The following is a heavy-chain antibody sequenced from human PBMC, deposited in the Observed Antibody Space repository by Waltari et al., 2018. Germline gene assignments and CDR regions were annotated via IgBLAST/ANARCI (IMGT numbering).Heavy chain of an antibody. Sequence: VRVAESWGGMVQSGGSLRLSCEGAGCTFRRHCLHWVRQAPGKGLEWVAFIPYDGGRKFYSDSLKGRFTISRDNSKAILFLDMNNLRRDDTAVYFCARGSAGKPLDNWGQGALVTVSS. V-gene: IGHV3-30*02. CDR1: GCTFRRHC. D-gene: IGHD2-15*01. CDR2: IPYDGGRK. J-gene: IGHJ4*02. CDR3: ARGSAGKPLDN.